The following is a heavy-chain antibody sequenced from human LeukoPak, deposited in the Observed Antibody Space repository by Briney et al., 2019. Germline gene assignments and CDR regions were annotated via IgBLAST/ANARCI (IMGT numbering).Heavy chain of an antibody. CDR3: ARVTGSSGIYYYYYYMDV. Sequence: GGSLRLSCAASGFTVSSNYMSWVRQAPGKGLEWVSVIYSGGSTYYADSVKGRFTISRDNAKNSLYLQMNSLRAEDTAVYYCARVTGSSGIYYYYYYMDVWGKGTTVTVSS. D-gene: IGHD6-13*01. CDR1: GFTVSSNY. J-gene: IGHJ6*03. CDR2: IYSGGST. V-gene: IGHV3-53*01.